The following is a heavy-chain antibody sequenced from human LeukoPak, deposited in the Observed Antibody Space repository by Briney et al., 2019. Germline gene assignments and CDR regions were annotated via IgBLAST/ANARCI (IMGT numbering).Heavy chain of an antibody. CDR2: IYYSGST. D-gene: IGHD6-19*01. V-gene: IGHV4-39*01. Sequence: WVRQAPGKGLEWIGSIYYSGSTYYNPSLKSRVTISVDTSKNQFSLKLSSVTAADTAVYYCARHLSGVDYWGQGTLVTVSS. J-gene: IGHJ4*02. CDR3: ARHLSGVDY.